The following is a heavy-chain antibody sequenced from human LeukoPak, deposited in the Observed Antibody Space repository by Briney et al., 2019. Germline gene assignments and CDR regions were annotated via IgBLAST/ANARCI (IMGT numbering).Heavy chain of an antibody. CDR2: IYPGDSDT. Sequence: KHGASLQISCKGSGYSFTSYWIGWVRQLPGKGLEWMGIIYPGDSDTRYSPSFQGQVTISADKSISTAYLQWSSLKASDTAMYYCARSIAAYFDYWGQGTLVTVSS. J-gene: IGHJ4*02. V-gene: IGHV5-51*01. CDR3: ARSIAAYFDY. D-gene: IGHD6-6*01. CDR1: GYSFTSYW.